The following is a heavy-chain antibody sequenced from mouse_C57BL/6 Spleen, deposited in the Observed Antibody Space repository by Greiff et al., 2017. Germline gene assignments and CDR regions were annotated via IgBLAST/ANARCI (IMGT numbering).Heavy chain of an antibody. V-gene: IGHV5-9*01. CDR3: ARHPITTVVSYFDY. CDR2: ISGGGGNT. D-gene: IGHD1-1*01. Sequence: DVQLVESGGGLVKPGGSLKLSCAASGFTFSSYTMSWVRQTPEKRLEWVATISGGGGNTYYPDSVKGRFTISRDNAKNTLYLQMSSLRSEDTALYYCARHPITTVVSYFDYWGQGTTLTVSS. J-gene: IGHJ2*01. CDR1: GFTFSSYT.